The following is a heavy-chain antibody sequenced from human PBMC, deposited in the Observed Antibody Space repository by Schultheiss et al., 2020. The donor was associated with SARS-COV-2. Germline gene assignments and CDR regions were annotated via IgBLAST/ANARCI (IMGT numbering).Heavy chain of an antibody. Sequence: GGSLRLSCAASGFTFSSYAMHWVRQAPGKGLEWVAVISYDGSNKYYADSVKGRFTISRDNAKNSLYLQMNSLRDEDTAVYYCARDLYNWNGLTDYWGQGTLVTVSS. D-gene: IGHD1-1*01. V-gene: IGHV3-30*04. J-gene: IGHJ4*02. CDR2: ISYDGSNK. CDR1: GFTFSSYA. CDR3: ARDLYNWNGLTDY.